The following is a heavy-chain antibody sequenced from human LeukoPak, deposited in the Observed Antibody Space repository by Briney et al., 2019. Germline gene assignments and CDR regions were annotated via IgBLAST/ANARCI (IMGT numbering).Heavy chain of an antibody. CDR2: IIPILGIA. Sequence: ASVKVSCKASGGTLSSYAISWVRQAPGQGLEWMGRIIPILGIANYAQKFQGRVTITADKSTSTAYMELSSLRSEDTAVYYCARVGSGKNLDYWGQGTLVTVSS. CDR3: ARVGSGKNLDY. J-gene: IGHJ4*02. CDR1: GGTLSSYA. V-gene: IGHV1-69*04. D-gene: IGHD3-10*01.